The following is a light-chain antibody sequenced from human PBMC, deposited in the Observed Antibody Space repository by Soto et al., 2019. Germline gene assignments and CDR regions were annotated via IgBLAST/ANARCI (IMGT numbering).Light chain of an antibody. CDR1: QSISSY. CDR3: QQYDDWPWR. V-gene: IGKV1-39*01. CDR2: AAS. J-gene: IGKJ1*01. Sequence: DIQMTQSPSSLSASVGDRVTITCRASQSISSYLNWYQQKPGKAPKLLIYAASSLQSGVPSRFSGSGSGTDFTLTISSLQSEDFAFYYCQQYDDWPWRFGQGTKVDIK.